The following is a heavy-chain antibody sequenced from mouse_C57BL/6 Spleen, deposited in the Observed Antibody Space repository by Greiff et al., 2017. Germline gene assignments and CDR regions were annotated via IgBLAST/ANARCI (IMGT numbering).Heavy chain of an antibody. D-gene: IGHD1-1*01. V-gene: IGHV1-54*01. Sequence: QVQLQQSGAELVRPGTSVQVSCKASGYAFTNYLIEWVKQRPGQGLEWVGVLNSGSGGTNYNETFKGKATLTADKSSSTAYMQLSSLTSEDSAVYVCARLYYGSSALDYWGQGTTLTVSS. CDR1: GYAFTNYL. CDR3: ARLYYGSSALDY. CDR2: LNSGSGGT. J-gene: IGHJ2*01.